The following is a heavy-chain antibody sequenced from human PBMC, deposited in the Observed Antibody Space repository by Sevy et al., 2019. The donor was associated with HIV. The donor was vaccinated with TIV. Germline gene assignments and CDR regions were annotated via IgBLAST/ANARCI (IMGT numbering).Heavy chain of an antibody. V-gene: IGHV4-39*01. D-gene: IGHD3-10*01. J-gene: IGHJ4*02. CDR1: GGSISSSAYY. CDR2: MFYSGSA. CDR3: ARQGGVVDRAFDF. Sequence: SETLSLTCTVSGGSISSSAYYWGWLRQPPGKGLEWIANMFYSGSAYYNPSLSGRVTISVDTSKNQFSLRLNSVTAADTAVYYCARQGGVVDRAFDFWGQRSLVTVSS.